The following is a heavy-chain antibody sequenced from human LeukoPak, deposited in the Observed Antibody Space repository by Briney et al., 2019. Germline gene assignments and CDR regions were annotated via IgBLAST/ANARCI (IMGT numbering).Heavy chain of an antibody. D-gene: IGHD2-15*01. J-gene: IGHJ6*03. Sequence: SETLSLTCTVSGGSISSSSYYWGWIRQPPGKGLEWIGSIYYSGSTYYNPSLKSRVTISVDTSKNQFSLKLSSVTAADTAVYYCARGRRYCSGGSCYSGSYYYYYMDVWGKGTTVTVSS. CDR2: IYYSGST. CDR3: ARGRRYCSGGSCYSGSYYYYYMDV. V-gene: IGHV4-39*07. CDR1: GGSISSSSYY.